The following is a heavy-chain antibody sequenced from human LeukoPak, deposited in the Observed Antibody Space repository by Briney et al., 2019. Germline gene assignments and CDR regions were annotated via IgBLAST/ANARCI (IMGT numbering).Heavy chain of an antibody. CDR1: GFTFSSYT. J-gene: IGHJ4*02. CDR2: FSGSGSYI. V-gene: IGHV3-21*01. D-gene: IGHD3-22*01. Sequence: GGSLRLSCAACGFTFSSYTMNWVRQAPGEGLEWVSSFSGSGSYIYCADSLKRRFPISRDNSKNSLYLQMNSLRSEDTSVYFCARGTYYYESGGYYGTSDYWGQGTLVAVSS. CDR3: ARGTYYYESGGYYGTSDY.